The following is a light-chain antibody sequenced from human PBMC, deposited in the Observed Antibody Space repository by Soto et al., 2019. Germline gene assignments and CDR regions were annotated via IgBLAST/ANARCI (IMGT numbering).Light chain of an antibody. V-gene: IGKV1-39*01. CDR3: QQYNSYSPLT. CDR1: QSISRY. Sequence: DIQMTQSPSSLSAAVGDSVSIIFLLSQSISRYLNWYQQKPGKAPKLLIFSASGLQSGVPSRFSGGGYGTEFTLTISSLQLEDFATYYCQQYNSYSPLTFGGGTKVDIK. CDR2: SAS. J-gene: IGKJ4*01.